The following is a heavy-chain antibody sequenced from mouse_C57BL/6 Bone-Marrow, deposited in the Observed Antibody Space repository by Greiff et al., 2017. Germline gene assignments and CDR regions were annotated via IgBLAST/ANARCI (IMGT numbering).Heavy chain of an antibody. D-gene: IGHD1-1*01. Sequence: QVQLQQPGAELVKPGASVKLSCKASGYTFTSYWMHWVKQRPGQGLEWIGMIHPNSGSTNYNEKFKSKATLTVDKSSSTAYMQLSSLTSEDSAVYYCARRCDGSISYYAMDYWGQGTSVTGSS. V-gene: IGHV1-64*01. J-gene: IGHJ4*01. CDR3: ARRCDGSISYYAMDY. CDR1: GYTFTSYW. CDR2: IHPNSGST.